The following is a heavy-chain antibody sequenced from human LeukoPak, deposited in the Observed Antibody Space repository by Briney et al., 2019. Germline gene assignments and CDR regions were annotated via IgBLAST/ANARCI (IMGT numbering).Heavy chain of an antibody. V-gene: IGHV5-51*01. CDR3: ARPLQGIVGATGFDY. D-gene: IGHD1-26*01. CDR1: DSIFATYW. J-gene: IGHJ4*02. Sequence: RGESLQISCQGSDSIFATYWIAWLRQLPGKGLEWMGIIYPSDSDTRYSPSFQGQVTISADKSIKTAYLQWSSLKASDTAMYYCARPLQGIVGATGFDYWGQGTLVTVSS. CDR2: IYPSDSDT.